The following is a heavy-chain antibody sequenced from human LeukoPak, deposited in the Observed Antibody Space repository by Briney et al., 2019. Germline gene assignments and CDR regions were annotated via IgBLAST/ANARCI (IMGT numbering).Heavy chain of an antibody. D-gene: IGHD2-2*02. CDR1: GFTFSGSA. J-gene: IGHJ4*02. CDR3: TREYCSSTSCYNY. Sequence: GGSLRLSCAASGFTFSGSAMHWVRQASGKGLEWVGRIRSKANSYATAYAASVKGRFTISRDDSKNTAYLQMNSLKTEDTAVYYCTREYCSSTSCYNYWGQGTLVTVSS. V-gene: IGHV3-73*01. CDR2: IRSKANSYAT.